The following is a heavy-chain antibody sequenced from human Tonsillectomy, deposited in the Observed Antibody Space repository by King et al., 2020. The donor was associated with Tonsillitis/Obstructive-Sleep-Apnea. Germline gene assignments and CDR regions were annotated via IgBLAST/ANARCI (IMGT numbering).Heavy chain of an antibody. D-gene: IGHD3-9*01. J-gene: IGHJ4*02. V-gene: IGHV4-34*01. Sequence: VPLQQWGAGLLKPSETLSLTCAVYGGSFSAYYWSWIRPPPGKGLEWIGEINHSGSTKYNPSLKSRVIISLDTSKNQFSLKLSSVTAADTAVYYCARGDLLTGYYASTDFDYWGQGTLVTVSS. CDR3: ARGDLLTGYYASTDFDY. CDR2: INHSGST. CDR1: GGSFSAYY.